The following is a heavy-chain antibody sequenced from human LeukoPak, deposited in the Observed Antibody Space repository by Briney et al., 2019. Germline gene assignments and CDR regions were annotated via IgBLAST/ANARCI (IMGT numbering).Heavy chain of an antibody. V-gene: IGHV3-23*01. J-gene: IGHJ4*02. CDR3: ARSPEKPGPRDY. D-gene: IGHD7-27*01. Sequence: GGSLRLSCAASGFTFSSYAMSWVRQAPGKGLEWVSAISGSGGSTYYADSVKGRFTISRDNAKNTLYLQMNSLRAEDTAVYYCARSPEKPGPRDYWGQGTLVTVSS. CDR1: GFTFSSYA. CDR2: ISGSGGST.